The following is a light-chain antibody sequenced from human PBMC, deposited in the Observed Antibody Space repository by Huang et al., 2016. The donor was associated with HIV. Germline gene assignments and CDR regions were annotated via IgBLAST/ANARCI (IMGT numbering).Light chain of an antibody. V-gene: IGKV3-15*01. CDR3: QQYNDWPPT. J-gene: IGKJ1*01. CDR1: QSVSSN. CDR2: GAS. Sequence: EIVMTQSPATLSVSPGERATLSCRSSQSVSSNLAWYQQKPGQAPRLLIYGASTRAPDMPARFSGSGSGTEFTLTFSSLQSEDFAVYYCQQYNDWPPTFGQGTKVEIK.